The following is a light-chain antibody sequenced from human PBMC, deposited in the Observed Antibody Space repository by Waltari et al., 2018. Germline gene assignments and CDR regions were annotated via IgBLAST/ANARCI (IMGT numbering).Light chain of an antibody. CDR3: QSYDNAWRGSVL. V-gene: IGLV1-40*01. Sequence: LTQPPSVSGAPGQRVTISCTGSSSDTGSFGGNWYHNRPGSVPRLLIYDNTHPPSAVPDRFTASKSDTSASLDIAGLQPDDEADYYCQSYDNAWRGSVLIGGGTRLTVL. J-gene: IGLJ2*01. CDR2: DNT. CDR1: SSDTGSFG.